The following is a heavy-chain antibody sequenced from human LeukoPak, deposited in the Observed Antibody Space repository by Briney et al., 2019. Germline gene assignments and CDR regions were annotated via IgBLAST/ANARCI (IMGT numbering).Heavy chain of an antibody. CDR1: GGSFSGYY. V-gene: IGHV4-34*01. CDR3: ARGAGRVPALYYYYYGMDV. J-gene: IGHJ6*02. Sequence: SETLPLTCAVYGGSFSGYYWSWIRQPPAKGLEGIGEINHSASTNYNPSLKSRVTLYVDTSKNQFSLKLSSVTAADTAVYYCARGAGRVPALYYYYYGMDVWGQGTTVTVSS. CDR2: INHSAST. D-gene: IGHD2-2*01.